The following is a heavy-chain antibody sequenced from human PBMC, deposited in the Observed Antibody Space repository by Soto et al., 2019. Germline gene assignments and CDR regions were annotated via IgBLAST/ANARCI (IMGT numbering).Heavy chain of an antibody. J-gene: IGHJ3*02. V-gene: IGHV3-23*01. CDR1: RFTFSSYA. Sequence: GGSLRLSCAASRFTFSSYAMSWVRQAPGKGLEWVSAISGSGASTYFADSVKGRFTISRDNSKNTLYLQMNSLGAEDTAVYYCAKEGTCSSTSCYGSAFDIWGQGTMVTVSS. CDR2: ISGSGAST. D-gene: IGHD2-2*01. CDR3: AKEGTCSSTSCYGSAFDI.